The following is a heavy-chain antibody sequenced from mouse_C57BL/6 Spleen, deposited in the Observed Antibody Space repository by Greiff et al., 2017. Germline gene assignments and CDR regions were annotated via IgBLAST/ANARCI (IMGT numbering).Heavy chain of an antibody. J-gene: IGHJ3*01. Sequence: EVQLVESGGDLVKPGGSLKLSCAASGFTFSSYGMSWVRQTPDKRLEWVATISSGGSYTYYPDSVKGRFTISRDNAKNTLYLQMSSLKSEDTAMYYCVGYDDWFAYWGQGTLVTVSA. D-gene: IGHD2-2*01. V-gene: IGHV5-6*01. CDR2: ISSGGSYT. CDR1: GFTFSSYG. CDR3: VGYDDWFAY.